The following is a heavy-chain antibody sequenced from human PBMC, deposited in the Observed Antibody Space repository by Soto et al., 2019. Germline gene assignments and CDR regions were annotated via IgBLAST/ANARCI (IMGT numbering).Heavy chain of an antibody. V-gene: IGHV1-18*01. CDR1: GYTFVNFG. J-gene: IGHJ2*01. CDR3: XXXXXXXXXXXXXPEWYFDY. Sequence: VQLVQSGAEVKEPGASVKVSCKASGYTFVNFGITWVRQAPGQGLEWVGWISTDKGYTTYAEKFQGRVSMTADTATNTAYMDLSSLNSDDXXXXXXXXXXXXXXXXXXXPEWYFDYWGRGTLVTVSS. CDR2: ISTDKGYT.